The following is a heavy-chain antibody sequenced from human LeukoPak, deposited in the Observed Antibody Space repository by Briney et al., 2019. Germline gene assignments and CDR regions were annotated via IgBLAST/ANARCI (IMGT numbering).Heavy chain of an antibody. D-gene: IGHD6-13*01. V-gene: IGHV4-34*01. Sequence: PSETLSLTCAVYGGSFSGYYWSWIRQPPGKGLEWIGAINHSGSTNYNPSLKSRVTLSVDTSKNHLSLKLSCVTAADTAVYYCARGRYSSKYYYYYYMDVWGKGTTVSVSS. CDR1: GGSFSGYY. J-gene: IGHJ6*03. CDR2: INHSGST. CDR3: ARGRYSSKYYYYYYMDV.